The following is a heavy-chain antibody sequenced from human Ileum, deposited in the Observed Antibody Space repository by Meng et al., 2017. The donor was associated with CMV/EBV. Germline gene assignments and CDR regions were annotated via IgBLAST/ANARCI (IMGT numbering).Heavy chain of an antibody. CDR3: ATEYSASPGWFDP. Sequence: VRRAESGPGLVKPSQTLSLICTVSGDSISSGDFYWTWIRQSPGKGPEWIGYIYYSGSTYYNPSLKSRLTIALDTSKNQFSLRLTSVTDADTGVYYCATEYSASPGWFDPWGQGILVTVSS. V-gene: IGHV4-30-4*08. J-gene: IGHJ5*02. D-gene: IGHD5-12*01. CDR2: IYYSGST. CDR1: GDSISSGDFY.